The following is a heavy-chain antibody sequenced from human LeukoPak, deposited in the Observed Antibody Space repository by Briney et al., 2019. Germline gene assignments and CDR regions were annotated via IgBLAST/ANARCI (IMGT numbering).Heavy chain of an antibody. CDR1: GYTFTSYG. J-gene: IGHJ4*02. CDR2: ISAYNGYT. CDR3: ARAYDSSAYRHPGFDY. Sequence: ASVKVSCKASGYTFTSYGISWVRQAPGQGLEWVGWISAYNGYTKYVEKVQGRVTMTTDTSTSTAYMELRSLRSDDTAVYFCARAYDSSAYRHPGFDYWGQGTLVTVSS. V-gene: IGHV1-18*01. D-gene: IGHD3-22*01.